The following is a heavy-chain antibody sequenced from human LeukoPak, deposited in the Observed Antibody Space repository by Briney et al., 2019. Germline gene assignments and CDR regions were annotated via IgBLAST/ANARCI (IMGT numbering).Heavy chain of an antibody. J-gene: IGHJ3*02. D-gene: IGHD3-22*01. Sequence: PGGSLRLSCAASGFTFSSYSMNWSGQAQGRGRGWASGFNWNGDTTAYVDSVEGRFTISRDSAKNSLYLHMNSLRDDDSALYYCARAGDLYDSDGAISSAFDIWGQGTLVTVSS. CDR3: ARAGDLYDSDGAISSAFDI. CDR1: GFTFSSYS. CDR2: FNWNGDTT. V-gene: IGHV3-20*04.